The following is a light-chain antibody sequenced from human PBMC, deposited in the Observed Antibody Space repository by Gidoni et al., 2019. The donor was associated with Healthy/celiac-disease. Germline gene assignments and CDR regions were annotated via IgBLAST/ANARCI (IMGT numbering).Light chain of an antibody. J-gene: IGKJ4*01. CDR3: QQYYNTPLT. CDR2: WAS. CDR1: QSVLYSSNNKNY. V-gene: IGKV4-1*01. Sequence: DIVMTQAPDSLAVSLAERATINCKSSQSVLYSSNNKNYLAWYQQKPGQAPKLLIYWASTRESGVPDRFSGSGSGTDFTLTISSLQAEDVAVYYCQQYYNTPLTFGGGTKVEIK.